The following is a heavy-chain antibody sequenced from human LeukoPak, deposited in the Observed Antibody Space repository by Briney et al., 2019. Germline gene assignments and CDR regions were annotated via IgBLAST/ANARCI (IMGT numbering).Heavy chain of an antibody. V-gene: IGHV1-69*05. D-gene: IGHD5-12*01. CDR2: TIPIFGTA. J-gene: IGHJ6*03. CDR1: GGTFSSYA. CDR3: ARDPPGAWGGYDQYYYYYMDV. Sequence: GASVKVSCKASGGTFSSYAISWVRQAPGQGLEWMGRTIPIFGTANYAQKFQGRVTITTDESTSTAYMELSSLRSEDTAVYYCARDPPGAWGGYDQYYYYYMDVWGKGTTVTVSS.